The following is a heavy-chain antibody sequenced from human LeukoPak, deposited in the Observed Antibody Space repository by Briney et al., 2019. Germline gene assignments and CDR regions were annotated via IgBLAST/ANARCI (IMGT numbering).Heavy chain of an antibody. V-gene: IGHV4-59*12. CDR3: ARDATCSGGSCYRGYYYYGMDV. J-gene: IGHJ6*02. D-gene: IGHD2-15*01. CDR2: IYYSGST. CDR1: GGSISSYY. Sequence: SETLSLTCTVSGGSISSYYWSWIRQPPGKGLEWIGYIYYSGSTNYNPSLKSRVTISVDTSKNQFSLKLSSVTAADTAVYYCARDATCSGGSCYRGYYYYGMDVWGQGTTVTVSS.